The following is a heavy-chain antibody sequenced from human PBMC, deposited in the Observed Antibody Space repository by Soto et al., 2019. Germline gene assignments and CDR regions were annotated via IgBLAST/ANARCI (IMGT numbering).Heavy chain of an antibody. J-gene: IGHJ3*02. V-gene: IGHV3-7*01. CDR3: ARVYYYDSSGPYNDI. D-gene: IGHD3-22*01. Sequence: GGSLRLSCAASGFTFSSYWMSWVRQAPGKGLEWVANIKQDGSEKYYVDSVKGRFTISRDNAKNSLYLQMNSLRAEDTAVYYCARVYYYDSSGPYNDIWGQGTMVTVSS. CDR2: IKQDGSEK. CDR1: GFTFSSYW.